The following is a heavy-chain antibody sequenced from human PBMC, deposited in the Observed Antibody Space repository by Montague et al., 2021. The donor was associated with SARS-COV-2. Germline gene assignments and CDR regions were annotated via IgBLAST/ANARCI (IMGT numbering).Heavy chain of an antibody. CDR2: IYHSVGT. Sequence: SETLSLTCTVSGGSISSDSFYWGWLRQPPGKGLEWIGLIYHSVGTYNGPSLKRRFSISVDTSKNQFSLKVTSVTAADTAVYYCARRPGTFGADFDIWGLGTMVTVSS. CDR3: ARRPGTFGADFDI. J-gene: IGHJ3*02. CDR1: GGSISSDSFY. V-gene: IGHV4-39*01. D-gene: IGHD3-10*01.